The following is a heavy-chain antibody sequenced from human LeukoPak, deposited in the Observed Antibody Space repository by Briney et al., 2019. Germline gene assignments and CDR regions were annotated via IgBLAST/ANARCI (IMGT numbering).Heavy chain of an antibody. J-gene: IGHJ3*02. D-gene: IGHD2-15*01. CDR1: GGSISSYY. CDR3: ARGAGLWLYNAFDI. Sequence: ASESLSLTCTVSGGSISSYYWSWIRQPAGKGLEWIGRIYTSGSTNYNPSLKSRVTMSVDTSKNQFSLKLSSVTAADTAVYYCARGAGLWLYNAFDIWGQGTMVTVSS. CDR2: IYTSGST. V-gene: IGHV4-4*07.